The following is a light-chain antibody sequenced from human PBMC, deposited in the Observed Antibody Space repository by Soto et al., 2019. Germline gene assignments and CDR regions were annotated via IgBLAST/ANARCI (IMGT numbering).Light chain of an antibody. CDR2: EVS. J-gene: IGLJ1*01. CDR1: SSDVGANNDY. CDR3: SSYTSSSTLDV. V-gene: IGLV2-8*01. Sequence: QSAPTQPPSASGSPGQSVTISCTGTSSDVGANNDYVSWYQQHPGKVPKLMIYEVSKRPPGVPDRFSGSKSGNTASLTVSGLQADDEADYYCSSYTSSSTLDVFGTGTKLTVL.